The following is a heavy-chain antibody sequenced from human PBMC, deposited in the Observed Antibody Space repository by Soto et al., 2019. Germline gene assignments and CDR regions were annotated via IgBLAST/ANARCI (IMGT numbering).Heavy chain of an antibody. CDR3: AHGAAMAYFDY. V-gene: IGHV2-5*02. Sequence: QITLKDSGPTLVKPTQTLTLTCTFSGFSLSTSGVGVGWILQPPGKALEWLALIYWDDDKRYSPSLKSRLTLTKDTSKNPVVLTMTTMDPVDTATYYCAHGAAMAYFDYWGQGTLVTVSS. J-gene: IGHJ4*02. CDR1: GFSLSTSGVG. D-gene: IGHD5-18*01. CDR2: IYWDDDK.